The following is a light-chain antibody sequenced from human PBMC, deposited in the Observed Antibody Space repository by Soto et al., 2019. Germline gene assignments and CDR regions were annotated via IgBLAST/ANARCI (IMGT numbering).Light chain of an antibody. Sequence: QSALTQPASVSGSPGQSITISCTGTSSDVGSYDLVSWYQQHPGKPPKLMIYEGTKRPSGISNRFSGSKSGNTASLAISGLQSEDEADYYCASWDDSLNGPLFGGGTKLTVL. J-gene: IGLJ3*02. CDR3: ASWDDSLNGPL. V-gene: IGLV2-14*02. CDR2: EGT. CDR1: SSDVGSYDL.